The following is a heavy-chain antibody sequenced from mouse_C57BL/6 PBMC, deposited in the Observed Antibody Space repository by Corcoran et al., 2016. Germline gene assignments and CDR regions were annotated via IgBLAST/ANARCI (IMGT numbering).Heavy chain of an antibody. V-gene: IGHV9-3*01. CDR1: GYTFTTYG. Sequence: QIQLVQSGPELKKPGETVKISCKASGYTFTTYGMSWVKQAPGKGLKWMGWINTYSGVPTYADDFKGRFAFSLETSARTAYLQINNRKNEDKATYFCARGIYYGNPYYAMDYWGQGTSVTVSS. CDR3: ARGIYYGNPYYAMDY. D-gene: IGHD2-1*01. CDR2: INTYSGVP. J-gene: IGHJ4*01.